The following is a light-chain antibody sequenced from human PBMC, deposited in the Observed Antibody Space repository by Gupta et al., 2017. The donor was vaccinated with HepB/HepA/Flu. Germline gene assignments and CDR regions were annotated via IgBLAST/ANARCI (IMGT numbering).Light chain of an antibody. Sequence: QAVLTQDPSLTVSPGGSVTLTCGSSTGAVTSGHYPYWFQQKPGQPPRTLIYDTSNKHAWTPARFSGSLLGGKAALTLSGAQSEDEAEYYCLLSYSGARVFGGGTKLTVL. CDR3: LLSYSGARV. J-gene: IGLJ2*01. CDR1: TGAVTSGHY. V-gene: IGLV7-46*01. CDR2: DTS.